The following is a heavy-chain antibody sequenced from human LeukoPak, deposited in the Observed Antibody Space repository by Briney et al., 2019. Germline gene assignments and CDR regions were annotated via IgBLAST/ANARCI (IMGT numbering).Heavy chain of an antibody. CDR3: ARVRGSGD. CDR2: IIPILDTP. V-gene: IGHV1-69*04. D-gene: IGHD3-10*01. CDR1: GGTFSSYA. Sequence: ASVKVSCKASGGTFSSYAINWVRQAPGQGLEWMGRIIPILDTPNYAQKFQGRVTITADKSTSTAYMELSSLRSEDTAVYYCARVRGSGDWGQGTLVTVSS. J-gene: IGHJ4*02.